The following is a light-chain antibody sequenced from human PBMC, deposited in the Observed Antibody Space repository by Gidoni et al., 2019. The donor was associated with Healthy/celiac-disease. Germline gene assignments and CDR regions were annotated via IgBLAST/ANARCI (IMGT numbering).Light chain of an antibody. CDR1: QDISHY. J-gene: IGKJ4*01. Sequence: DIQMIPSPSSLSASVGDRVTFTCQASQDISHYLNWYQQKPGKAPKPLLYDASNLETVVPSRLSGSGAGTDYTFTISSLQPEDIATYYCQQYDNLPLTFGGGTKVEIK. V-gene: IGKV1-33*01. CDR2: DAS. CDR3: QQYDNLPLT.